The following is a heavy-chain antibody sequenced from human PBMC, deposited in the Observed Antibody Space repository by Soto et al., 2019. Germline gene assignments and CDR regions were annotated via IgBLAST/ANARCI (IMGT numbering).Heavy chain of an antibody. CDR3: ARDLESGGGYSYGFSYYGMDV. J-gene: IGHJ6*02. Sequence: SLRLSCVPCGITLSSYSTKWVRQAPGKGWEWVSSISSSTSYIYYADAVKGRFTISRDNAKNSLYLQMNSLRAEDTAVYYCARDLESGGGYSYGFSYYGMDVWGQGTTVTVSS. CDR1: GITLSSYS. D-gene: IGHD5-18*01. V-gene: IGHV3-21*01. CDR2: ISSSTSYI.